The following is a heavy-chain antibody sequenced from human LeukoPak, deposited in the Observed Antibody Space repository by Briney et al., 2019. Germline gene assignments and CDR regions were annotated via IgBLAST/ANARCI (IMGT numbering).Heavy chain of an antibody. CDR3: AIRAIWGRRSPWY. J-gene: IGHJ4*02. CDR2: IYHSGST. D-gene: IGHD3-16*01. Sequence: PSETLSLTCTVSGYSISSGYYWGWIRQPPGKGLEWIGSIYHSGSTYYNPSLKSRVTISVDTSKNQFSLKLSSVTAADTAVYYCAIRAIWGRRSPWYWGQGTLVTVSS. CDR1: GYSISSGYY. V-gene: IGHV4-38-2*02.